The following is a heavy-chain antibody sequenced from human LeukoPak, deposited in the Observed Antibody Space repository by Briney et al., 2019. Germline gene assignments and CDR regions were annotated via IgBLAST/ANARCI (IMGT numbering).Heavy chain of an antibody. J-gene: IGHJ6*02. CDR2: ISSNGGST. D-gene: IGHD3-10*01. CDR1: GFTFSSYA. V-gene: IGHV3-64*01. CDR3: ASPTMVRGGGTFVPYYYGRDV. Sequence: GGSLRLSCAASGFTFSSYAMHWVRQAPGKGLEYVSAISSNGGSTYYANSVKGRFTISRDNSKNTLYLQMGSLRAEDMAVYYCASPTMVRGGGTFVPYYYGRDVGGQGPRVPVSS.